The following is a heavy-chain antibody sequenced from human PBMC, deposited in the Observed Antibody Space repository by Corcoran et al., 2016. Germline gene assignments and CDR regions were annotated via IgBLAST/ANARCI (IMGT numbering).Heavy chain of an antibody. CDR3: ARPPLDYDSSGSLDY. J-gene: IGHJ4*02. CDR2: IYPGDSDT. D-gene: IGHD3-22*01. Sequence: EVQLVQSGAEVKKPGESLKISCKGSGYSFTSYWIGWVRQMPGKGLEWMGIIYPGDSDTRYSPSFQGQVTISADKSISPAYLQWSSLKASDTAMYYFARPPLDYDSSGSLDYWGQGTLVTVSS. V-gene: IGHV5-51*01. CDR1: GYSFTSYW.